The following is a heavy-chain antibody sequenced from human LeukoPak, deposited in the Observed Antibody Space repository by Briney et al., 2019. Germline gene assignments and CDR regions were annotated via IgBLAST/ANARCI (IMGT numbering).Heavy chain of an antibody. CDR2: IRSKAYGGTT. CDR1: GFTFGDSA. CDR3: TRLDSSRWHSLWYYYDMDV. D-gene: IGHD6-13*01. J-gene: IGHJ6*03. V-gene: IGHV3-49*03. Sequence: GGSLRLSCTASGFTFGDSAMSWFRQAPGKGLEWVGFIRSKAYGGTTEYAASVKGRFTISRDDSKSIAYLQMNSLKTEDTGVYYCTRLDSSRWHSLWYYYDMDVWGKGTTVTVSS.